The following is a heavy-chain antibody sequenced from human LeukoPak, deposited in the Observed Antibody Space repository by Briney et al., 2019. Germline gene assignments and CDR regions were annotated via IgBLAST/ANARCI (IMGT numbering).Heavy chain of an antibody. V-gene: IGHV3-21*01. Sequence: PGGSLRLSCAASGFTFSSYSMNWVRQAPGKGLEWVSSISSSSSYIYYADSVKGRFTISRDNAKNSLYLQMNSLRAEDTAVYYCARDSLYGDYTGGVNWFDPWGQGTLVTVSS. J-gene: IGHJ5*02. CDR2: ISSSSSYI. CDR3: ARDSLYGDYTGGVNWFDP. CDR1: GFTFSSYS. D-gene: IGHD4-17*01.